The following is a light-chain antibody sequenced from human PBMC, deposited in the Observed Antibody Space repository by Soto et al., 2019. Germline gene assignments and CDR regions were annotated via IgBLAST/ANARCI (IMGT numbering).Light chain of an antibody. Sequence: VMTQSPATLSVSPGESATLSCRASQSVGSNLAWYQQKPGQAPRLLIYGASTRATGIPARFSGSGSGTEFTLTVSSLQSEDFAVYYCQHYDNWPPLSFGGGTKVEVK. J-gene: IGKJ4*01. V-gene: IGKV3-15*01. CDR2: GAS. CDR1: QSVGSN. CDR3: QHYDNWPPLS.